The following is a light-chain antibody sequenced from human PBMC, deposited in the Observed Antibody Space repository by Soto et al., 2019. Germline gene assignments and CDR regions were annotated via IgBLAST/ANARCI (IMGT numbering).Light chain of an antibody. Sequence: DIQMTQSPSTLSASVGDRVTITCRASQSISSGLAWYQQKPGKAPKLLIYKASSLESGVPSRFSGSGSGTEFTLTISILQPDDFATYYCQQYNSYPWTFGQGTKVEIK. J-gene: IGKJ1*01. CDR2: KAS. CDR3: QQYNSYPWT. V-gene: IGKV1-5*03. CDR1: QSISSG.